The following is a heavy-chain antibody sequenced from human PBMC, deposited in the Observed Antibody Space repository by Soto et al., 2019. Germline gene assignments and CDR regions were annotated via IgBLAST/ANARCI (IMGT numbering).Heavy chain of an antibody. V-gene: IGHV3-23*01. J-gene: IGHJ6*02. CDR1: GFTFSSYA. Sequence: GGSLRLSCAASGFTFSSYAMSWVRQAPGKGLEWVSAISGSGGSTYYADSVKGRFTISRDNSKNTLYLQMDSLRAEETAVYYCANPPSYYDSSGYYGYYYYGMDVWGQGTTVTVSS. CDR2: ISGSGGST. D-gene: IGHD3-22*01. CDR3: ANPPSYYDSSGYYGYYYYGMDV.